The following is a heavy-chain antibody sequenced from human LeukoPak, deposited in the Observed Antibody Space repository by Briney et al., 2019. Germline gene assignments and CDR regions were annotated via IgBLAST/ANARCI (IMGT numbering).Heavy chain of an antibody. J-gene: IGHJ3*02. CDR1: GGSISSGGYS. V-gene: IGHV4-30-2*01. CDR3: ARQQWLEQDAFDI. CDR2: IYHSGST. D-gene: IGHD6-19*01. Sequence: SQTLSLTCAVSGGSISSGGYSWSWIRQPPGKGLEWIGYIYHSGSTNYNPSLKSRVTISVDMSKNQFSLKLSSVTAADTAVYYCARQQWLEQDAFDIWGQGTMVTVSS.